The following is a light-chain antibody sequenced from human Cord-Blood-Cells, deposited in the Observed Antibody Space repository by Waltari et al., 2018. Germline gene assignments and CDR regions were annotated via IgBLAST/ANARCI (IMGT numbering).Light chain of an antibody. J-gene: IGLJ1*01. V-gene: IGLV2-14*01. CDR3: SSYTSSSTYV. CDR1: SSDVGGSNY. CDR2: DVS. Sequence: QSALTQPASVSGSSGQSITISCTGPSSDVGGSNYVSWYQQHPGKAPKLMIYDVSNRPSGVSNRFSGSKSGNTASLTISGLQAEDEADYYCSSYTSSSTYVFGTGTKVTVL.